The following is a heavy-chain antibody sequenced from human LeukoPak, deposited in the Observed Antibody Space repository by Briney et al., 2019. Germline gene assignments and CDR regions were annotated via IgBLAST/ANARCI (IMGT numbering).Heavy chain of an antibody. J-gene: IGHJ6*02. CDR2: IYSGGST. Sequence: PGGSLRLSCAASGFTVSSNYMSWVRQAPGKGLEWVSVIYSGGSTYYADSVKGRFTISRDNSKNTLYLQMNSLRAEDTAVYYCAKGGICSSTSCPYYYYGMDVWGQGTTVTVSS. CDR3: AKGGICSSTSCPYYYYGMDV. V-gene: IGHV3-53*01. CDR1: GFTVSSNY. D-gene: IGHD2-2*01.